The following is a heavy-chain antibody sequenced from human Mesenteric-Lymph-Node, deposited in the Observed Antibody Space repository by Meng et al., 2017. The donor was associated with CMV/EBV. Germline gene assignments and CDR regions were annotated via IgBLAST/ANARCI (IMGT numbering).Heavy chain of an antibody. CDR2: ISWNSGSI. Sequence: GGSLRLSCAASGFTFDDCAMHWVRQAPGKGLEGVSGISWNSGSIGYADSVKGRFTISRDNSKNTLYLQMNSLRAEDTAVYYCARWGSGNYYYYGMDVWGQGTTVTVSS. J-gene: IGHJ6*02. CDR3: ARWGSGNYYYYGMDV. V-gene: IGHV3-9*01. CDR1: GFTFDDCA. D-gene: IGHD3-16*01.